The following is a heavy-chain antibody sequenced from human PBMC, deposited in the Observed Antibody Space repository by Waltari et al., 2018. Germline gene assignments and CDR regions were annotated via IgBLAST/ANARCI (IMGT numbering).Heavy chain of an antibody. CDR1: GGSISSGSYS. CDR2: IYTSGST. Sequence: QVQLQESGPGLVNPCQTMSLTFTVPGGSISSGSYSWHWIWPPAGKGLEWSGRIYTSGSTNYNPSLKSRVTISVDTSKNQFSLKLSSVTAADTAVYYCAIAYSSSWDFFDYWGQGTLVTVSS. V-gene: IGHV4-61*02. J-gene: IGHJ4*02. CDR3: AIAYSSSWDFFDY. D-gene: IGHD6-13*01.